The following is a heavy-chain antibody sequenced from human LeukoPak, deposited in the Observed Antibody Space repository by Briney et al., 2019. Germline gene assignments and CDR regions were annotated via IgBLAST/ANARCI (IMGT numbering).Heavy chain of an antibody. J-gene: IGHJ4*02. CDR2: ISAYNGNT. Sequence: AASVKVSCKASGYTFTSYGISWVRQAPGQGLEWMGWISAYNGNTNYAQKLQGRVTMTTDTSTSTAYMELRSLRSGDTAVYYCARNSNYGYYFDYWGQGTLVTVSS. D-gene: IGHD4-11*01. V-gene: IGHV1-18*01. CDR3: ARNSNYGYYFDY. CDR1: GYTFTSYG.